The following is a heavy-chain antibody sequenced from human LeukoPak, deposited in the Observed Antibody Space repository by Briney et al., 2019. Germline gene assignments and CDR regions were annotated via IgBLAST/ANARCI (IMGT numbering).Heavy chain of an antibody. D-gene: IGHD1-14*01. CDR3: AKDYGTYPYFDY. CDR1: GDSISPYY. J-gene: IGHJ4*02. V-gene: IGHV4-59*01. Sequence: SETLSLTCTVSGDSISPYYWSWIRQPPGKGLEWIGYIYYYGSTNYNPSIKSRVTMSVDTAKNQVSLNLSSVTAADTAVYYCAKDYGTYPYFDYWGQGTLVTVSS. CDR2: IYYYGST.